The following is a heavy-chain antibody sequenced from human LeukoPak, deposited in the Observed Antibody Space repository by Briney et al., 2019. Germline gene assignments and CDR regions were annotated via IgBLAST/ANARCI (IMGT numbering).Heavy chain of an antibody. D-gene: IGHD5-24*01. CDR3: ARDMGWLQPYYFDY. V-gene: IGHV4-4*07. Sequence: MPSETLSLTCTVSGGSISSYYWSWIRQPAGKGLEWIGRIYTSGSTNYNPSLKSRVTMSVDTSKNQFSLKLGSVTAADTAVYYCARDMGWLQPYYFDYWGQGTLVTVSS. CDR1: GGSISSYY. CDR2: IYTSGST. J-gene: IGHJ4*02.